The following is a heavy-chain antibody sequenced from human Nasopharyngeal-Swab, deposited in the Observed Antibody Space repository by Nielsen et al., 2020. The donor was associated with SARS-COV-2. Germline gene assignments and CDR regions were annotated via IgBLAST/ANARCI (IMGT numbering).Heavy chain of an antibody. J-gene: IGHJ4*02. CDR3: ARAVKYYYGSGSYLLDY. Sequence: ASVKVSCKAFGYTFTSYYMHWVRQAPGQGLEWMGIINPSGGSTSYAQKFQGRVTMTRDTSTSTVYMELSSLRSEDTAVYYCARAVKYYYGSGSYLLDYWGQGTLVTVSS. CDR1: GYTFTSYY. CDR2: INPSGGST. D-gene: IGHD3-10*01. V-gene: IGHV1-46*01.